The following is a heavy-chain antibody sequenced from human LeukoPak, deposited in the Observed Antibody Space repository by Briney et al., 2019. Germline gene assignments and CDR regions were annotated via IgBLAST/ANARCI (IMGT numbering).Heavy chain of an antibody. CDR2: ISWNSGSI. V-gene: IGHV3-9*01. J-gene: IGHJ4*02. D-gene: IGHD3-10*01. CDR1: GFTFDDYA. Sequence: PGRSLRLSCAASGFTFDDYAMHWVRQAPGKGLEWVSGISWNSGSIGYADSVKGRFTISRDNAKNTLYLQMNSLRAEDTAVYYCAKDDYYGSGSLHWGQGTLVTVSS. CDR3: AKDDYYGSGSLH.